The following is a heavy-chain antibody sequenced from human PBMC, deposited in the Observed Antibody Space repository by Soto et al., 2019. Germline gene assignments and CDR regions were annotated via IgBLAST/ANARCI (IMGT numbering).Heavy chain of an antibody. D-gene: IGHD4-4*01. V-gene: IGHV3-30*03. CDR1: GFAFTNYG. CDR2: ISNDGTNK. CDR3: ARDVAMPTGLGLGY. J-gene: IGHJ4*02. Sequence: QVQVVESGGGVVQPGTSLRLSCAASGFAFTNYGFHWVRQAAGKGLGWVAHISNDGTNKFYADSVKGRFTISRDNSETTVYLHLTTLRPDDTALFYCARDVAMPTGLGLGYWGQGTLVTVSS.